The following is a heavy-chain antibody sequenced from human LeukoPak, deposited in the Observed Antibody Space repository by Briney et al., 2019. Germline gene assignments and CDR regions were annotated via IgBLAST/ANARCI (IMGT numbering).Heavy chain of an antibody. V-gene: IGHV3-23*01. CDR3: AKAGMGQYGPGAPT. J-gene: IGHJ4*02. Sequence: RAGGSLRLSCAASGFTFSTYAMNWFRQAPGKGLEWVSAISADGGYTYYADSVKGRFTMSRDNSRNALFLQMTTLRADDTAVYYCAKAGMGQYGPGAPTWGQGTLVTVSS. CDR1: GFTFSTYA. D-gene: IGHD1-26*01. CDR2: ISADGGYT.